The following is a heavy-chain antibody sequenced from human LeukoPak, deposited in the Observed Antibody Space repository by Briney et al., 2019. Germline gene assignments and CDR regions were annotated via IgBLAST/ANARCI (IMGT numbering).Heavy chain of an antibody. CDR2: INHSGTT. V-gene: IGHV4-34*01. CDR3: AMGIAAAGTRIRYFQH. D-gene: IGHD6-13*01. J-gene: IGHJ1*01. Sequence: PSETLSLTCAVYGGSFSGYYWSWIRQPPGKGLEWIGEINHSGTTNYNPSLKSRVTISVDTSKNQFSLKLSSVTAADTAVYYCAMGIAAAGTRIRYFQHWGQGTLVTVSS. CDR1: GGSFSGYY.